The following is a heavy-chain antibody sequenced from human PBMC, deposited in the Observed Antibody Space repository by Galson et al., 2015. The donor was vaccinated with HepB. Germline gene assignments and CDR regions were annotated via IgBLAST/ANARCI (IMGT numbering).Heavy chain of an antibody. CDR1: GGSISSSNW. J-gene: IGHJ4*02. V-gene: IGHV4-4*02. Sequence: SEPLSLTCAVSGGSISSSNWWSWVRQPPGKGLEWIGEIYHSGSTNYNPSLKSRVTIPVDKSKNQFSLKLSSVTAADTAVYYCARGIAGSYFDYWGQGTLVTVSS. D-gene: IGHD6-13*01. CDR3: ARGIAGSYFDY. CDR2: IYHSGST.